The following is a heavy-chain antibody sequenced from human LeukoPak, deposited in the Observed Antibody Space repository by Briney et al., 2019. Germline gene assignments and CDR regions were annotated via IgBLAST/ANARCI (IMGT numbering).Heavy chain of an antibody. D-gene: IGHD3-3*01. J-gene: IGHJ5*02. V-gene: IGHV3-30*02. CDR1: GFTFSSYG. CDR2: IRYDGSNK. Sequence: GGSLRLSCAASGFTFSSYGMHWVRQAPGKGLEWVAFIRYDGSNKYYADSVKGRFTISRDNAKNSLYLQMNSLRAEDTAVYYCARGITDFWSGQEYNWFDPWGQGTLVTVSS. CDR3: ARGITDFWSGQEYNWFDP.